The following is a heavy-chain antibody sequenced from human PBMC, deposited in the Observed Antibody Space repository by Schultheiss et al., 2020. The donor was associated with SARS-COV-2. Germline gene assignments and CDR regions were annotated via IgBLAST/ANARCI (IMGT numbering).Heavy chain of an antibody. J-gene: IGHJ4*02. V-gene: IGHV4-38-2*01. Sequence: SQTLSLTCAVSGYCISSGYYWGWIRQPPGKGLEWIGSICHSGSTNYNPSLKSRVTISVDTSKNQFSLKLSSVTAADTAVYYCARGLFSGSYINWGQGTLVTVSS. CDR2: ICHSGST. CDR3: ARGLFSGSYIN. D-gene: IGHD1-26*01. CDR1: GYCISSGYY.